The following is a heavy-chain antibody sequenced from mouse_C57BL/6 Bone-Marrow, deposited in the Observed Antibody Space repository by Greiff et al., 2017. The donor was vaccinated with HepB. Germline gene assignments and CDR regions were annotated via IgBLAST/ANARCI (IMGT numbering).Heavy chain of an antibody. V-gene: IGHV1-54*01. CDR2: INPGSGGT. CDR3: AGGGFYYLFDY. CDR1: GYAFTNYL. Sequence: QVQLQQSGAELVRPGTSVKVSCKASGYAFTNYLIEWVKQRPGQGLEWIGVINPGSGGTNYNEKFKGKATLTADKSSSTAYMQLSSLTSVDSAVYFCAGGGFYYLFDYWGQVTTLTVSS. J-gene: IGHJ2*01. D-gene: IGHD1-1*01.